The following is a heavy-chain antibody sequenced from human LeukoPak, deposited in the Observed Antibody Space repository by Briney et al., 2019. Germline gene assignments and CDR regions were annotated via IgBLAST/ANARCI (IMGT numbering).Heavy chain of an antibody. D-gene: IGHD1-7*01. CDR2: IYTSGST. V-gene: IGHV4-61*02. Sequence: SETLSLTCTVSGGSISSGSYYWSWIRQPAGKGLEWIGRIYTSGSTNYNPSLKSRVTISVDTSKNQFFLKLSSVTDADTAVYYCARGRGGITGTTHFDYWGQGTLVTVSS. J-gene: IGHJ4*02. CDR1: GGSISSGSYY. CDR3: ARGRGGITGTTHFDY.